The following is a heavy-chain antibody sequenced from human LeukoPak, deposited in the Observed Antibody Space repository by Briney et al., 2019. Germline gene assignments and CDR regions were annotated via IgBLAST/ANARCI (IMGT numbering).Heavy chain of an antibody. CDR1: GIPFSNNA. Sequence: GGSLRLSCAASGIPFSNNAMSWVRQAPGKGLEWVSTISNSGANAYYADSVKGRFTISRDNSKNTLYLQMNSLRAEDTAVYYCARGDSSGWGNVDYWGQGTLVTVSS. CDR2: ISNSGANA. D-gene: IGHD6-19*01. J-gene: IGHJ4*02. V-gene: IGHV3-23*01. CDR3: ARGDSSGWGNVDY.